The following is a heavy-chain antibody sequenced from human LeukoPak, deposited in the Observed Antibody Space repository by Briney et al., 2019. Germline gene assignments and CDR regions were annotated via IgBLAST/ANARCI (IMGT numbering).Heavy chain of an antibody. J-gene: IGHJ4*02. CDR2: IKEDGSEK. CDR3: ARGKYYFDY. V-gene: IGHV3-7*05. CDR1: GLTFSFYW. Sequence: GGSLGLSCAASGLTFSFYWMSWVRQAPGKGLEWVANIKEDGSEKYYVDSVKGRFTISRDNAKNSLFLQLDSLRAEDTAVYYCARGKYYFDYWGQGTLVTVSS.